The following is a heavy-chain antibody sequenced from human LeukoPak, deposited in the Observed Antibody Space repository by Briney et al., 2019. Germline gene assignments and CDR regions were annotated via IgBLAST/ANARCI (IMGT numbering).Heavy chain of an antibody. J-gene: IGHJ4*02. CDR3: ARGLDGTYCGGDCYPAY. CDR2: ISSTSNYT. CDR1: GFTFSSYS. Sequence: GGSLRLSCAVSGFTFSSYSMIWVRQAPGKGLEWVSSISSTSNYTHYVDSVKGRFTISGDNAKNSLYLQMNSLRGEDTAVYYCARGLDGTYCGGDCYPAYWGQGTLVTVSS. V-gene: IGHV3-21*01. D-gene: IGHD2-21*02.